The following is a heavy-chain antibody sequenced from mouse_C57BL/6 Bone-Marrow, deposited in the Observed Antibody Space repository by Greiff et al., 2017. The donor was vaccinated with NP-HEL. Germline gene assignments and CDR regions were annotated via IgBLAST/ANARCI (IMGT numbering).Heavy chain of an antibody. V-gene: IGHV1-64*01. CDR1: GYTFTSYW. CDR2: IHPNSGST. Sequence: QVQLQQPGAELVKPGASVKLSCKASGYTFTSYWMHWVKQRPGQGLEWIGMIHPNSGSTNYNEKFKSKATLTVDKSSSTAYMQLSSLTSEDSAVYYCARGFITAVVAPVAYWGHGTLVTVSA. J-gene: IGHJ3*01. D-gene: IGHD1-1*01. CDR3: ARGFITAVVAPVAY.